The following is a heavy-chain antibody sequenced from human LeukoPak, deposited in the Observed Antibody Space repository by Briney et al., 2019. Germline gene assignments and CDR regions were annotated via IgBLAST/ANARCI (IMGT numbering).Heavy chain of an antibody. D-gene: IGHD2-21*01. J-gene: IGHJ4*02. Sequence: ASVKVSCKASGGTFSSYAISWVRQAPGQGLEWMGWMDPNSGNTGYAQNFQGRVTMTRSTSTSTAYMELSSLRSEDTAVYYCARVQRVEFPLRYYFDYWGQGTLVTVSS. CDR3: ARVQRVEFPLRYYFDY. V-gene: IGHV1-8*02. CDR1: GGTFSSYA. CDR2: MDPNSGNT.